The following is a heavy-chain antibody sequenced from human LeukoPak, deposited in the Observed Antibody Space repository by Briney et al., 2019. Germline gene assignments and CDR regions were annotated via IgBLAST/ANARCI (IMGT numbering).Heavy chain of an antibody. J-gene: IGHJ4*02. Sequence: ASVKVSCKASGYIFTTYGISWVRQAPGQGLEWMGWISAYNGNTNHAKNFQGRVTVTTDTSTTTAYMELRSLRFDDTAVYYCARQFYYDTSGSYYFDHWGQGTLVTVSS. CDR2: ISAYNGNT. V-gene: IGHV1-18*01. CDR1: GYIFTTYG. CDR3: ARQFYYDTSGSYYFDH. D-gene: IGHD3-22*01.